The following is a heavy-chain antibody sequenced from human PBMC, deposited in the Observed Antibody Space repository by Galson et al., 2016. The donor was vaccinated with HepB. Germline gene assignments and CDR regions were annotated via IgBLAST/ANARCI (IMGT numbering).Heavy chain of an antibody. CDR2: ISSNGGST. CDR1: GFTFTSYA. J-gene: IGHJ4*02. CDR3: VRWDRALH. V-gene: IGHV3-64D*06. D-gene: IGHD1-26*01. Sequence: SLRLSCAASGFTFTSYAMHWVRQAPGKAPEYVSTISSNGGSTYYADSVKGRFTISRDNSKNTLYLQMSSLRAEDTAVYFCVRWDRALHWGQGTLVTVSS.